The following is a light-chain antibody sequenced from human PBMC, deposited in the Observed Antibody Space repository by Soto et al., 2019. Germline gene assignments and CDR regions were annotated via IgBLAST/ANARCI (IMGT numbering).Light chain of an antibody. CDR1: QSISNF. CDR2: AAS. CDR3: QQSYRTPYT. Sequence: IQLTQSPWSLSTSVGDRVTITCRASQSISNFLNWYQHKPGKAPNLVIYAASTLFSGVPSRFSGSGSETDFTLTITSLQPEDFATYYCQQSYRTPYTFGQGTKLEIK. V-gene: IGKV1-39*01. J-gene: IGKJ2*01.